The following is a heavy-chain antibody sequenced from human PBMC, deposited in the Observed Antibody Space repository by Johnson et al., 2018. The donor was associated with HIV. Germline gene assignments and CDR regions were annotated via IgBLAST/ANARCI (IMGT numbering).Heavy chain of an antibody. V-gene: IGHV3-66*01. Sequence: VQLVESGGGLIQPGGSLRLSCAASGFTVSSNYMSWVRQAPGKGLEWVSVIYSGGSTYYADSVTGRFTISRDNAKNTLYLKMNSLRAESTAVYFCARGCRDGYTCDAVDVWGQGTRVTVSS. D-gene: IGHD5-24*01. CDR3: ARGCRDGYTCDAVDV. CDR1: GFTVSSNY. J-gene: IGHJ3*01. CDR2: IYSGGST.